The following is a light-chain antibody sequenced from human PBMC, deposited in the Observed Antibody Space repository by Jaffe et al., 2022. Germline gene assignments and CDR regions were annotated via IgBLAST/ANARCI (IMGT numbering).Light chain of an antibody. J-gene: IGKJ1*01. CDR3: QKYNNWPPA. Sequence: EIVMTQSPATLSVSPGERATLSCRASQSLGSNLAWYQQKPGQAPRLLIYGASTRATDIPARFSGSGSGTEFTLTISSLQSEDFAVYYCQKYNNWPPAFGQGTKVETK. V-gene: IGKV3-15*01. CDR1: QSLGSN. CDR2: GAS.